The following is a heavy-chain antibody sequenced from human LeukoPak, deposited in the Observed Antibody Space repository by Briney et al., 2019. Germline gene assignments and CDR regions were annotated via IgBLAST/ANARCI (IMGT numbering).Heavy chain of an antibody. D-gene: IGHD6-19*01. V-gene: IGHV4-59*08. Sequence: SETLFLTCTVSGGSISSYYWSWIRQPPGKGLEWIGYIYYSGSTNYNPSLKSRVTISVDTSKNQFSLQLSSVTAADTAVFYCARHGSGWYGIDYWGQGTLVTVSS. CDR1: GGSISSYY. J-gene: IGHJ4*02. CDR2: IYYSGST. CDR3: ARHGSGWYGIDY.